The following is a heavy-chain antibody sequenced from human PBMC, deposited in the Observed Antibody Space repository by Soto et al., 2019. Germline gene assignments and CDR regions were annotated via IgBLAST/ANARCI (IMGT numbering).Heavy chain of an antibody. D-gene: IGHD3-9*01. V-gene: IGHV3-74*01. Sequence: EVQLVESGGDLVQRGGSLRLSCAASGFPFSSYWMHWVRHTPGKGLDWVARISGDGVTTYYADSVTGRFTVSRDNAKNTLSLQISGLRPQDTAVYYCAREYYGLLTGYYTDYWGQGTLVSVSS. J-gene: IGHJ4*02. CDR2: ISGDGVTT. CDR3: AREYYGLLTGYYTDY. CDR1: GFPFSSYW.